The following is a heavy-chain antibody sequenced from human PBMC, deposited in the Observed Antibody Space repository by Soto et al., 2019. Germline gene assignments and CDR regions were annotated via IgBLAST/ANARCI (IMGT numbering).Heavy chain of an antibody. D-gene: IGHD3-10*01. V-gene: IGHV4-30-2*01. CDR2: IYHSGST. CDR3: AREVVRGVTNWFDP. J-gene: IGHJ5*02. Sequence: QLQLQESGSGLVKPSQTLSLTCAVSGGSISSGGYSWSWIRQPPGKGLEWIGYIYHSGSTYYNPSRERRVTXXVXRXXHQFSLRLSSVTAADTAVYYCAREVVRGVTNWFDPWGQGTLVTVSS. CDR1: GGSISSGGYS.